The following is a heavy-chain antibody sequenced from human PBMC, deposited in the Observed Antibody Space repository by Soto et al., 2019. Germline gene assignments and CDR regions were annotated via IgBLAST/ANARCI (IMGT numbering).Heavy chain of an antibody. D-gene: IGHD5-12*01. Sequence: EVQLVESGGGLVKPGGSLRLSCAASGFTFSSYIMNWVRQAPGKGLEWVSSISSSSSYIYYADSVKGRFTISRDNAKNSLYLQMNSLRAEDTAVYYCARDAIVATSNYFDYWGQGTLVTVSS. CDR2: ISSSSSYI. CDR1: GFTFSSYI. CDR3: ARDAIVATSNYFDY. V-gene: IGHV3-21*01. J-gene: IGHJ4*02.